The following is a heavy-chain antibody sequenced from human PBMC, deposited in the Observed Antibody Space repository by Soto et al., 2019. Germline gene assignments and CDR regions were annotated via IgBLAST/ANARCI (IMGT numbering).Heavy chain of an antibody. CDR2: ISGSGGST. D-gene: IGHD5-18*01. J-gene: IGHJ6*02. CDR3: AKDLQLWLVLDYYYGMDV. V-gene: IGHV3-23*01. CDR1: GFTFSSYA. Sequence: GSLRLSCAASGFTFSSYAMSWVRQAPGKGLEWVSAISGSGGSTYYADSVKGRFTISRDNSKNTLYLQMNSLRAEDTSVYYCAKDLQLWLVLDYYYGMDVWGQGTTVTVSS.